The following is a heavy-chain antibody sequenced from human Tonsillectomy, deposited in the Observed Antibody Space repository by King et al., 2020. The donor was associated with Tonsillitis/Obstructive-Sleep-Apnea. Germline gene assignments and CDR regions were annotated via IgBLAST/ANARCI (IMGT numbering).Heavy chain of an antibody. CDR1: EFTFSTYN. D-gene: IGHD3-22*01. CDR3: ARAGPWDDIGGYYPFAFDY. J-gene: IGHJ4*02. Sequence: VQLVESGGGLVKPGGSLRLSCAASEFTFSTYNMNWVRQAPGKGLEWVSSISTSSSHIYYADSVKGRFTIYRDNAKNSLYLQMNSLTAEGTAVYYCARAGPWDDIGGYYPFAFDYWGQGTLVTVSS. CDR2: ISTSSSHI. V-gene: IGHV3-21*01.